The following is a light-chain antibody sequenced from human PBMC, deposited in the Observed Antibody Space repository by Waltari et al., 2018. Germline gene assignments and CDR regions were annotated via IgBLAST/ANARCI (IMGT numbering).Light chain of an antibody. J-gene: IGLJ3*02. Sequence: QSALTQPASVSGSPGQSISISCTGTSSDIGVYNYVSWFKQYPGKAPKLMIYEVTNRPSGVSDRFSGSKSDNTASLTISGLQAEDEADYYCSSYTASSTWVFGGGTKLSVL. CDR3: SSYTASSTWV. CDR2: EVT. CDR1: SSDIGVYNY. V-gene: IGLV2-14*01.